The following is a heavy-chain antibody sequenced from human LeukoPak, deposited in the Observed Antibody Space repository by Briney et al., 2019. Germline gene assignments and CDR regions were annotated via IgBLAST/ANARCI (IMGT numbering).Heavy chain of an antibody. D-gene: IGHD6-19*01. V-gene: IGHV3-21*04. J-gene: IGHJ6*02. Sequence: GGSLRLSCAASGFFFSSYGMHWVRQAPGKGLEWVSSISSSSSYIYYADSVKGRFTISRDNAKNSLYLQMNSLRAEDTAVYYCARGGWNSYSSSWCIAVAGTDYGMDVWGQGTTVTVSS. CDR3: ARGGWNSYSSSWCIAVAGTDYGMDV. CDR1: GFFFSSYG. CDR2: ISSSSSYI.